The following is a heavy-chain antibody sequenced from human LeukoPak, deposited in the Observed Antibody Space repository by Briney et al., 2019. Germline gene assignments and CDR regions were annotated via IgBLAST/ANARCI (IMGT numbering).Heavy chain of an antibody. CDR1: GFTFTNAW. CDR3: TTLYHFDP. V-gene: IGHV3-15*01. J-gene: IGHJ5*02. Sequence: GGSLRLSCAASGFTFTNAWMSWVRQAPAKGLEWVGRIMSNTHGGTTDYAAPVKGRFTISRDDSKNTLYLQMNSLKIEDTAVYYCTTLYHFDPWGQGTLVTVSS. CDR2: IMSNTHGGTT. D-gene: IGHD2-2*01.